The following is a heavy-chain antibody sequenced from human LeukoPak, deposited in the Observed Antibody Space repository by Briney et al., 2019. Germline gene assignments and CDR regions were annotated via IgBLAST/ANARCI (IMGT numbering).Heavy chain of an antibody. J-gene: IGHJ6*03. CDR1: HGSISSYY. Sequence: SETLPLTCTVSHGSISSYYWSWIRQPPGKGLEWIGYMYYSGSPNYNPSLKSRVTISVDTSKNQFSLKLSSVIAADTAVYYCARTIGSSGWKTYYYYYMDVWGKGTTVTVSS. CDR3: ARTIGSSGWKTYYYYYMDV. D-gene: IGHD6-19*01. CDR2: MYYSGSP. V-gene: IGHV4-59*13.